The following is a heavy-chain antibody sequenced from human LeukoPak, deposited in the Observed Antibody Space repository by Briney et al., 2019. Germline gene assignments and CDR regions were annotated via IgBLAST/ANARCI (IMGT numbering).Heavy chain of an antibody. CDR2: ISSSSSYT. D-gene: IGHD6-13*01. V-gene: IGHV3-11*05. J-gene: IGHJ2*01. CDR1: GFSFSDCY. Sequence: GGSLRLSCVASGFSFSDCYMRWIRQAPGKGLEWVSYISSSSSYTNYADSVKGRFTISRDNAKSSLYLQMNSLRAEDTAVYYCARDYPAGYSRGEWHFDLWGRGTLVTVSS. CDR3: ARDYPAGYSRGEWHFDL.